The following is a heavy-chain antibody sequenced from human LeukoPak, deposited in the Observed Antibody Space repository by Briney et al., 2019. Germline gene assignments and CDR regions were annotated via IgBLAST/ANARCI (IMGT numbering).Heavy chain of an antibody. CDR3: AAGSGWKPYYYNYYMDV. D-gene: IGHD6-19*01. Sequence: ASVKVSCKASGGTFSSYAISWVRQAPGQGLEWMGGIIPIFGTADYAQKFQGRVTITADESTSTAYMELNSLRSEDTALYYCAAGSGWKPYYYNYYMDVWGKGTTVTVSS. J-gene: IGHJ6*03. CDR2: IIPIFGTA. CDR1: GGTFSSYA. V-gene: IGHV1-69*13.